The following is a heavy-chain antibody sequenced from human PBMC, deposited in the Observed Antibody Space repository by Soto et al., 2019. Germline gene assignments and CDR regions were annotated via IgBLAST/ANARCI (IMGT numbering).Heavy chain of an antibody. V-gene: IGHV1-3*01. CDR3: ARGKGMEENYYYHGMDV. D-gene: IGHD1-1*01. CDR2: INGANGNT. Sequence: QVQVVQSGAEVKKPGASVKVSCKASGYSFSTYSMHWVRQAPGQGLEWMGWINGANGNTRYSQKFKDRVSISRDTPTSTVYMELSSLRSEDTAVYYCARGKGMEENYYYHGMDVWGPVTTVIVSS. J-gene: IGHJ6*02. CDR1: GYSFSTYS.